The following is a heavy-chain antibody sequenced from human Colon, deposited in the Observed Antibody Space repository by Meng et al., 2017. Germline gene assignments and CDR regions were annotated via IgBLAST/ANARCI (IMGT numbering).Heavy chain of an antibody. Sequence: VQRLPSGPGLVKPSGTLSLTCAVSGGSITTNSYWSWVRPSPEKGLEWIGQIDHRGDPYYNPSLKSRVTMSVDRSKSQVSLQPTSVTAADTAVYYCARHGGHYQDYWGQGTLVTVSS. CDR3: ARHGGHYQDY. J-gene: IGHJ4*02. V-gene: IGHV4-4*02. CDR2: IDHRGDP. CDR1: GGSITTNSY. D-gene: IGHD4-23*01.